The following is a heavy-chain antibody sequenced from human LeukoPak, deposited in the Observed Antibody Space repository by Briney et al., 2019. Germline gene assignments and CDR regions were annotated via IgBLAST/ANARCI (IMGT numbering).Heavy chain of an antibody. D-gene: IGHD6-19*01. CDR2: MNPNSGNT. V-gene: IGHV1-8*01. CDR1: GYSFTSYD. J-gene: IGHJ4*02. CDR3: ARGPPPIAVAGTETFDY. Sequence: ASVKVSCKASGYSFTSYDINWVREATGQGLEWMGWMNPNSGNTGYAQKFQGRVTMTRNISISTAYMELSSLRSEDTAVYYCARGPPPIAVAGTETFDYWGQGTLVTVSS.